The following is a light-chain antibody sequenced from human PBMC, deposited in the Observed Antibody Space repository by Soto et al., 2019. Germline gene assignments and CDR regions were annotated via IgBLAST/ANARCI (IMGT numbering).Light chain of an antibody. CDR3: QQYGSSPQT. J-gene: IGKJ1*01. CDR1: QSVSSSY. CDR2: GAS. Sequence: EIVLTQSPGTLSLSPGERATLSCRASQSVSSSYLAWYQQKPGQAPRLLIYGASSRATGIPDRFSGSGSGTDFTLTISRLEPEDLALYDCQQYGSSPQTFGQGTKVEIK. V-gene: IGKV3-20*01.